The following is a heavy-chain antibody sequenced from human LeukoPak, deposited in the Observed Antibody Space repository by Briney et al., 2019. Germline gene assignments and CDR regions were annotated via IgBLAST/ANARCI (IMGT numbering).Heavy chain of an antibody. V-gene: IGHV4-38-2*01. Sequence: SETLSLTCAVFGYSISSGYYWGWIRQPPGKGLEWIGSIYHSGSTYYNPSLKSRVTISVDTSKNQFSLKLSSVTAADTAVYYCARTRDGYKFGGYYYYYMDVWGKGTTVTVSS. CDR1: GYSISSGYY. J-gene: IGHJ6*03. D-gene: IGHD5-24*01. CDR2: IYHSGST. CDR3: ARTRDGYKFGGYYYYYMDV.